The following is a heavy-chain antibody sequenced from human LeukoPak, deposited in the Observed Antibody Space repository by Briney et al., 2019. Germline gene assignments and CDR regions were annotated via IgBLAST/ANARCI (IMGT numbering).Heavy chain of an antibody. V-gene: IGHV4-59*08. J-gene: IGHJ6*02. Sequence: PSETLSLTCTVSGGSISSYYWSWIRQPPGKGLEWIGYIYYSGSAQYNPSLKSRVTISVDTSKNQFSLRLSSVTAADTAVYYCARRLPNYYGMDVWGQGTTVTVSS. CDR3: ARRLPNYYGMDV. CDR1: GGSISSYY. CDR2: IYYSGSA.